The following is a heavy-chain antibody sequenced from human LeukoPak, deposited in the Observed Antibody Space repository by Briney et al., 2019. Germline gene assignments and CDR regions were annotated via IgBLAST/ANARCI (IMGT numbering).Heavy chain of an antibody. Sequence: PGGSLRLSCAASGFTFSSYGMHWVRQAPGKGLEWVAFIRYDGSNKYYADSVKGRFTISRDNSKNTLYLQMNSLRAEDTAVYYCASPGAVAGTRPIDYWGQGTLVTVSS. CDR3: ASPGAVAGTRPIDY. D-gene: IGHD6-19*01. V-gene: IGHV3-30*02. J-gene: IGHJ4*02. CDR1: GFTFSSYG. CDR2: IRYDGSNK.